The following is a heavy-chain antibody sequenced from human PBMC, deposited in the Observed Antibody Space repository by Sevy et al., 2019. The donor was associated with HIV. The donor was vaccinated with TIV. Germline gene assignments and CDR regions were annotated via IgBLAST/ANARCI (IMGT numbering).Heavy chain of an antibody. CDR1: GVSISSSSYD. CDR3: ARHGGIVDRAFDF. CDR2: IYYSGST. J-gene: IGHJ4*02. D-gene: IGHD2-21*01. V-gene: IGHV4-39*01. Sequence: SETLSLTCSVSGVSISSSSYDWGWIRQPPGKGLEWIRRIYYSGSTYYNPSLMSRVTVSVDTSKNQFSLNLRSVTAADTAVYYYARHGGIVDRAFDFWGRGTLVTVSS.